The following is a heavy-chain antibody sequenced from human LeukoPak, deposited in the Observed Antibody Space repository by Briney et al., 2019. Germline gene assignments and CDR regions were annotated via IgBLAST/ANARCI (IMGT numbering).Heavy chain of an antibody. CDR2: IWYDGSNK. CDR1: GFTFSSYG. V-gene: IGHV3-33*01. J-gene: IGHJ4*02. Sequence: GRSLRLSCAASGFTFSSYGMHWVRQAPGKGLEWVAVIWYDGSNKYYADSVKGRFTISRDNSKSTLYLQMNSLRAEDTAVYYCAATMVRGVIKEIDYWGQGTLVTVSS. CDR3: AATMVRGVIKEIDY. D-gene: IGHD3-10*01.